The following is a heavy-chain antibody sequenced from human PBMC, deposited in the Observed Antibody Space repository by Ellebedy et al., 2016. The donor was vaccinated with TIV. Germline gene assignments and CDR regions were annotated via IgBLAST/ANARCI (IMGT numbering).Heavy chain of an antibody. CDR1: GFTFSSYW. J-gene: IGHJ3*02. Sequence: GESLKISCAASGFTFSSYWMHWVRQAPGKGLVWVTRINSDGSTTNYADSVKGRFTISRDNAKNTLYLQMNSLRAEDTAVYYCARAISGVGNAFHIWGQGTMLTVSS. CDR3: ARAISGVGNAFHI. D-gene: IGHD1-26*01. V-gene: IGHV3-74*01. CDR2: INSDGSTT.